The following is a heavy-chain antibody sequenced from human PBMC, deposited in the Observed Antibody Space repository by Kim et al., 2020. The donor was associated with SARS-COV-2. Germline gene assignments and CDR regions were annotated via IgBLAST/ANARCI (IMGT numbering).Heavy chain of an antibody. J-gene: IGHJ6*02. D-gene: IGHD3-10*01. CDR3: ARDPSSRLRGLTYSYYAMDS. V-gene: IGHV3-30-3*01. Sequence: GGSLRLSCAASGFTFSSCAIHWVRQAPGKGLEWVAVISYDGSNKNYADSVKGRFTISRDNSKNTLYLQMNSLRAEDTALYYCARDPSSRLRGLTYSYYAMDSWGQGTTVTVSS. CDR2: ISYDGSNK. CDR1: GFTFSSCA.